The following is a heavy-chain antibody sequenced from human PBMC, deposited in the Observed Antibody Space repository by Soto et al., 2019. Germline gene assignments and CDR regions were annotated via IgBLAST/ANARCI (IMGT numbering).Heavy chain of an antibody. J-gene: IGHJ4*02. CDR1: GYTFTSYG. D-gene: IGHD3-9*01. Sequence: GASVKVSCKASGYTFTSYGISWVRQAPGQGLERMGWISAYNGNTNYAQKLQGRVTMTTDTSTSTAYMELRSLRSDDTAVYYCARDRYDILTGYYIPGPYFDYWGQGTLVTVSS. CDR2: ISAYNGNT. CDR3: ARDRYDILTGYYIPGPYFDY. V-gene: IGHV1-18*01.